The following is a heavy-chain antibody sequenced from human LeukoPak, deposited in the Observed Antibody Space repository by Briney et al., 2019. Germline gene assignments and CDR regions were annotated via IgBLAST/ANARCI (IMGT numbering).Heavy chain of an antibody. CDR1: GFTFSSYG. CDR3: ARNYGALDN. D-gene: IGHD4-17*01. J-gene: IGHJ4*02. Sequence: GGSLRLSCAASGFTFSSYGMHWVRQAPGKGLKWVAVISYDGSNKYYVASVKGRFTISRDNAKSSLFLQMDGLRADDTALYHCARNYGALDNWGQGTLVTVSS. V-gene: IGHV3-30*03. CDR2: ISYDGSNK.